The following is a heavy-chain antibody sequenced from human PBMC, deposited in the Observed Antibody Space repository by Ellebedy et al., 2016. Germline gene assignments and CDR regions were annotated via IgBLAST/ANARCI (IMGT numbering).Heavy chain of an antibody. CDR3: AKGTMDYLHH. D-gene: IGHD3-10*01. Sequence: GGSLRLSXATSGFTFDDYALHWVRQVPGKGLEWVSGISWNSAAIGYGEAVKSRFTISRDSAKNYLYLQMNSLRVEDTALYFCAKGTMDYLHHWGQGTLVTVSS. V-gene: IGHV3-9*01. CDR2: ISWNSAAI. CDR1: GFTFDDYA. J-gene: IGHJ4*02.